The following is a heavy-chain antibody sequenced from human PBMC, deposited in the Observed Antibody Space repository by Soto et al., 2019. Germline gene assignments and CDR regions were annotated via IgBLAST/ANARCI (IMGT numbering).Heavy chain of an antibody. J-gene: IGHJ4*02. CDR2: ISNDENIK. Sequence: PGGSLRLSCAASGLSFSDYYMSWIRQAPGKGLEWLTVISNDENIKQDSVRGRFAIARDNSKNTLYLHLTSLRAEDTAIYYCARGLRGVLDYWGQGTLVTVSS. CDR1: GLSFSDYY. D-gene: IGHD5-12*01. CDR3: ARGLRGVLDY. V-gene: IGHV3-33*08.